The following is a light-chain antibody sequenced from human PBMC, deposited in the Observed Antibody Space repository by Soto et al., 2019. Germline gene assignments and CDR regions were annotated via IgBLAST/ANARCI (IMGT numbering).Light chain of an antibody. J-gene: IGKJ5*01. CDR1: ESISTY. Sequence: EIVLTPSPATLSLSLGERATLSCKASESISTYLGWYQQKPGQAPRPLIYDASNRATGIPARFSGSGSGTDFTLTISSLEPEDSAVYFCQQRSSGVTFGQGTRLEIK. CDR2: DAS. CDR3: QQRSSGVT. V-gene: IGKV3-11*01.